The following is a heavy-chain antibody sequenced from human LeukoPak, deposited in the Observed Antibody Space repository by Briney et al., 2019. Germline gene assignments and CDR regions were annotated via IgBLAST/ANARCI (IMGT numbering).Heavy chain of an antibody. D-gene: IGHD3-22*01. V-gene: IGHV3-53*01. CDR1: GFSVSGNY. CDR3: ARDWDDGRAERPA. CDR2: IYSGGDT. Sequence: GGSLRLSCAASGFSVSGNYMSWVRQAPGKGLDCVAVIYSGGDTYYADSVKGRFTISRDKSKNTVYLQMNSLRAEDTAVYYCARDWDDGRAERPAWGQGTLVTVSS. J-gene: IGHJ5*02.